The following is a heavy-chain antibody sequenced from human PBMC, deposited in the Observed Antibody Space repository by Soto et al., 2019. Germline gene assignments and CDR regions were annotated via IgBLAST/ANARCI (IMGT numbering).Heavy chain of an antibody. CDR2: ISWNSGSM. J-gene: IGHJ4*02. CDR1: GFTFDDYA. Sequence: GGSLRLSCEASGFTFDDYAMRWVRQAPGKGLQWVSGISWNSGSMAYADSVRGRFTISRDNAKKSLFLQMNSLRPEDMALYYCARDTTYYHGSGSYYIDYWGQGTMVTVSS. CDR3: ARDTTYYHGSGSYYIDY. D-gene: IGHD3-10*01. V-gene: IGHV3-9*03.